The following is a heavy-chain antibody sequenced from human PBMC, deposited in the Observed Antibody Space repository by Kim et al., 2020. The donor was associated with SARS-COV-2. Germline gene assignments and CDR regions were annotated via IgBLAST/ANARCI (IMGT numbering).Heavy chain of an antibody. CDR3: TRFSGTTVAFWDAFG. J-gene: IGHJ3*02. D-gene: IGHD1-1*01. CDR1: GFTFSGST. Sequence: GGSLRLSCAASGFTFSGSTMHWVRQAPGKGLEWVGRIRNRSNSYSTTYAASVKGRFTSSSADSKISAYLQMNSLKTEATDEYYCTRFSGTTVAFWDAFG. CDR2: IRNRSNSYST. V-gene: IGHV3-73*01.